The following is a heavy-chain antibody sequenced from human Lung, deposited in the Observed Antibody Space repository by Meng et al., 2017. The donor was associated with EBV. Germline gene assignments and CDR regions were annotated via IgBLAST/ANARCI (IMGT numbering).Heavy chain of an antibody. Sequence: QVQVRQSGPEVVKPSQTLSLVCDIHGDSVSSNTAAWNWIRQSPSRGLEWLGRTHYRSEWHWDYATSVKSRVTIKADTSRNQLSLQFDSMTPDDSGLYFCVRAGVDNYFDPWGRGTLVTVSS. CDR3: VRAGVDNYFDP. D-gene: IGHD4-11*01. V-gene: IGHV6-1*01. J-gene: IGHJ5*02. CDR2: THYRSEWHW. CDR1: GDSVSSNTAA.